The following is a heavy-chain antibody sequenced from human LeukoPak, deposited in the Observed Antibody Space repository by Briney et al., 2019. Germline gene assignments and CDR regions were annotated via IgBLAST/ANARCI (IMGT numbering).Heavy chain of an antibody. CDR3: ARGYYDSSGYSQFDP. Sequence: GSSVKVSCKASGGTFSSYAISWVRQAPGQGLEWMGRIIPILGIANYAQKFQGRVTITADKSTSTAYMELRSLRSDDTAVYYCARGYYDSSGYSQFDPWGQGTLVTVSS. V-gene: IGHV1-69*04. CDR1: GGTFSSYA. J-gene: IGHJ5*02. CDR2: IIPILGIA. D-gene: IGHD3-22*01.